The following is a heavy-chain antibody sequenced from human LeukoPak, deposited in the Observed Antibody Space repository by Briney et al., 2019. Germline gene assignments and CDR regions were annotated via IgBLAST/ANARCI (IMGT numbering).Heavy chain of an antibody. CDR2: IDHGGST. CDR1: VGSFSGYY. V-gene: IGHV4-34*01. D-gene: IGHD5-24*01. Sequence: SEALSLTCAVYVGSFSGYYWSWIRQPPGKGLEWVGEIDHGGSTNYNPSLKSRVTISVDTSKNQFSLKLTSVTAADTAVYYCVRLGDGYNRPPGYWGQGTTVTVSS. CDR3: VRLGDGYNRPPGY. J-gene: IGHJ4*02.